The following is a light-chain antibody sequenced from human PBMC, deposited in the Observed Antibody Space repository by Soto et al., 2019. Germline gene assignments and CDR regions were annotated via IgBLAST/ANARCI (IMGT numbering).Light chain of an antibody. Sequence: DIQMTQSPSTLSVSVGDRVTITCRASQSISSWLAWYQQKPGKAPKLLIYKASSLESGVPSRFSGSGSGTEFTLTISSLQPDDFATYYCQQYNGYSPWAFGQGTKVEIK. V-gene: IGKV1-5*03. J-gene: IGKJ1*01. CDR1: QSISSW. CDR2: KAS. CDR3: QQYNGYSPWA.